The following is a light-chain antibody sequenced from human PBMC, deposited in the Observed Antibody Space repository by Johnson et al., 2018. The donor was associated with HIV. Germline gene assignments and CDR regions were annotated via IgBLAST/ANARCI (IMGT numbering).Light chain of an antibody. CDR1: NSNIGNNY. CDR2: DND. Sequence: QPVLTQPPSVSAAPGQKVTISCSGSNSNIGNNYVSWYQQLPGTAPRIVTYDNDKRPSGIPDRFSASKSDTSATLGITGLQTGDEANYYCGTWDGGLSIYVFGTGTEVTVL. V-gene: IGLV1-51*01. CDR3: GTWDGGLSIYV. J-gene: IGLJ1*01.